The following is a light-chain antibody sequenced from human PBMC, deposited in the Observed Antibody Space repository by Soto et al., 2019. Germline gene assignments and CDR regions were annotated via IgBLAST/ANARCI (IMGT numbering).Light chain of an antibody. CDR3: SSYTSNNTVV. Sequence: QSVLTQPASVSGSPGQSITISCTGTSSEVGGYKYVSWYQQHPGKAPKLMFHEVSNRPSGVSNRFSGSKSGNTASLTISGLQAEDEADYYCSSYTSNNTVVFGGGNKVTVL. V-gene: IGLV2-14*01. CDR1: SSEVGGYKY. CDR2: EVS. J-gene: IGLJ2*01.